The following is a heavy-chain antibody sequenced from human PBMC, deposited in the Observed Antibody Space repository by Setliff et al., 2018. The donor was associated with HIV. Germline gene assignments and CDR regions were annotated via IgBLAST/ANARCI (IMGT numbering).Heavy chain of an antibody. CDR3: VRDPPLTPTDADHPFDI. J-gene: IGHJ3*02. D-gene: IGHD2-21*02. CDR1: GYSISSGYY. V-gene: IGHV4-38-2*02. Sequence: SETLSLTCAVSGYSISSGYYWAWIRQPPGKGLEWIGSIYHGGTTYYNPSLKIRSTISEDTSKNQFSLSLSSVTAADTAVYYCVRDPPLTPTDADHPFDIWGQGTMVTVSS. CDR2: IYHGGTT.